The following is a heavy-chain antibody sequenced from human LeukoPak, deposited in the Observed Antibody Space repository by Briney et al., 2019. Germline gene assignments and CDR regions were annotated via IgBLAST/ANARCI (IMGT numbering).Heavy chain of an antibody. CDR1: GGSISSYY. Sequence: SETLSLTCTVSGGSISSYYWSWIRQPAGKGLEWIGRIYTSGSTNYNPSLKSRVTMSVDTSKNQFSLKLSSVTAADTAVYYCARESEVVPAAIARYYYYMDVWSKGTTVTVSS. D-gene: IGHD2-2*01. V-gene: IGHV4-4*07. J-gene: IGHJ6*03. CDR3: ARESEVVPAAIARYYYYMDV. CDR2: IYTSGST.